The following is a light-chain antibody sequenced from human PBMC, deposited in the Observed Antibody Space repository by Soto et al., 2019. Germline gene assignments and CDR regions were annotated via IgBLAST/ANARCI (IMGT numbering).Light chain of an antibody. V-gene: IGLV1-51*01. CDR2: DNN. CDR1: SSNIGHNY. J-gene: IGLJ3*02. Sequence: QSVLTQPPSVSAAPGPKVTISCSGSSSNIGHNYVSWYQQLPGTAPKLLIYDNNERPSGIPDRFSGSKSGTSATLGITGLQTGDEADYYCGTWDSSLSAGVFGGGTKVTVL. CDR3: GTWDSSLSAGV.